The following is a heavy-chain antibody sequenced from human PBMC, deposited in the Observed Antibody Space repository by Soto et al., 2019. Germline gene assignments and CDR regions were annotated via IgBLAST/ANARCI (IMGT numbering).Heavy chain of an antibody. J-gene: IGHJ6*02. CDR3: ARVCGGGSASPGMDF. D-gene: IGHD2-15*01. CDR2: ISSSGYI. Sequence: GGSLRLSCAASGFNFNSYTINWVRQAPGKRLEWLSSISSSGYIFSTDSVRGRFTISRDNAKNSVYLQINSLRAEDTAVYFCARVCGGGSASPGMDFWAKGPRSPSP. V-gene: IGHV3-21*01. CDR1: GFNFNSYT.